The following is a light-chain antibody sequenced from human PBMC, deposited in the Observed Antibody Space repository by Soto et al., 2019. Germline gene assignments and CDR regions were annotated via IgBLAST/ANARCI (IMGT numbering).Light chain of an antibody. CDR2: GAS. Sequence: EIVLTQSPGTLSLSPGERATLSCRASQSVSSSYLAWYQQKPGQAPRLLIYGASSRATGIPDRFSGSGSGRYFTLTISSLEPEDFQVYYCQQYDSSSFTCGQGTKVESK. J-gene: IGKJ1*01. CDR3: QQYDSSSFT. V-gene: IGKV3-20*01. CDR1: QSVSSSY.